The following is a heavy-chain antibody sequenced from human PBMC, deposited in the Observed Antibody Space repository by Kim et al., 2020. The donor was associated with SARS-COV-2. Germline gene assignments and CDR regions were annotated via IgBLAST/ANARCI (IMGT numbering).Heavy chain of an antibody. CDR3: VRGHYFDY. Sequence: GSNTVYAESVKGRFTISRDNAKNTLYLQMSSLRAEDTAVYYCVRGHYFDYWGQGTLATVSS. J-gene: IGHJ4*02. V-gene: IGHV3-74*01. CDR2: GSNT.